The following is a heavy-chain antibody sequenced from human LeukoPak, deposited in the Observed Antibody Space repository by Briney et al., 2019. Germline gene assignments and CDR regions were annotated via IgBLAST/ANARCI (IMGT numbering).Heavy chain of an antibody. V-gene: IGHV3-23*01. CDR3: AKLVLRYDSFPNYFDY. Sequence: GSLRLSCAASGFAFSSYAMSWVRQAPGKGLEWVSAISGSGGSTYYADSVKGRFTISRDNSKNTLYLQMNSLRAEDTAVYYCAKLVLRYDSFPNYFDYWGQGTLVTVSS. D-gene: IGHD3-22*01. CDR2: ISGSGGST. J-gene: IGHJ4*02. CDR1: GFAFSSYA.